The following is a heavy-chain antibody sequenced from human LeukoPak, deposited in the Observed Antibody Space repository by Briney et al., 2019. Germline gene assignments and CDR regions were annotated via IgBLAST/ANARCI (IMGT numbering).Heavy chain of an antibody. Sequence: GGSLRLSCAASGFTFSSYGMHWVRQAPGKGLEWVAVISYDGSNKYYADSVKGRFTISRDNSKNTLYLQMNSLRAEDTAVYYCARDQGAGYGVVDYWGQGTLVTVSS. CDR2: ISYDGSNK. J-gene: IGHJ4*02. D-gene: IGHD4-17*01. V-gene: IGHV3-30*03. CDR1: GFTFSSYG. CDR3: ARDQGAGYGVVDY.